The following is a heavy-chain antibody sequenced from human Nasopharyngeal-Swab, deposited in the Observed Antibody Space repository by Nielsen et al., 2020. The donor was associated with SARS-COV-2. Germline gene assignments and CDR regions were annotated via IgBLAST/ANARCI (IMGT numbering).Heavy chain of an antibody. D-gene: IGHD1-14*01. Sequence: RGKGLEWIGYIYYSGSTNYNPSLKSRVTISVDTSKNQFSLKLSSVTAADTAVYYCARESPAGDAFDIWGQGTMVTVSS. CDR3: ARESPAGDAFDI. V-gene: IGHV4-59*13. CDR2: IYYSGST. J-gene: IGHJ3*02.